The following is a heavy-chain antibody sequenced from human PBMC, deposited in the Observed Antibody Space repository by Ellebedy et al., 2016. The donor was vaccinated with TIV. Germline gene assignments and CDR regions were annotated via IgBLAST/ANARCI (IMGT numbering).Heavy chain of an antibody. CDR1: GFTFSGHA. D-gene: IGHD3-22*01. Sequence: GGSRRLSCAASGFTFSGHAMSWVRQTPGKGPEWVSGLTAGGGSTHYVDSVKGRFTISRDNSKKTLYLQMNSLRAEDTAVYYCVKLDSSGFYYGRLDYWGQGTLVTVSS. V-gene: IGHV3-23*01. J-gene: IGHJ4*02. CDR2: LTAGGGST. CDR3: VKLDSSGFYYGRLDY.